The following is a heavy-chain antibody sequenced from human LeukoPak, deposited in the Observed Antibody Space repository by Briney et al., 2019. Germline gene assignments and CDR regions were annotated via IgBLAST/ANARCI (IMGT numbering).Heavy chain of an antibody. CDR3: ARGNVGARDYYFDY. CDR2: ISSSSSYI. Sequence: GGSLSLSCAASGFPFSSYSMNWVRQAPGKGLEWVSSISSSSSYIYYADSVKGRFTISRDNAKNSLYLQMNSLRAEDTAVYYCARGNVGARDYYFDYWGQGTLVTVSS. V-gene: IGHV3-21*01. D-gene: IGHD1-26*01. CDR1: GFPFSSYS. J-gene: IGHJ4*02.